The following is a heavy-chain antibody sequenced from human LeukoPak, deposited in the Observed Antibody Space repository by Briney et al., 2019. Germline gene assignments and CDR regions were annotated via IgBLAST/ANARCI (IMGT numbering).Heavy chain of an antibody. D-gene: IGHD5-18*01. J-gene: IGHJ4*02. CDR2: IYHNGNT. V-gene: IGHV4-30-2*01. CDR3: ASGGYSYGFDY. Sequence: WIGYIYHNGNTYYSPSLKSRVTISVDRSKNQLSLKLSSVTAADTAMYYCASGGYSYGFDYWGQGTLVTVSS.